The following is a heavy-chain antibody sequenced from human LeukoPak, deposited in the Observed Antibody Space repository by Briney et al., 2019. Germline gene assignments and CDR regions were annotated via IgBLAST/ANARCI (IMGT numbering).Heavy chain of an antibody. CDR2: ISGSGGST. Sequence: GGSLRLSCAASGFTFSSYAMHWVRQTPGKGLEWDSAISGSGGSTYYADSVKGRFTISRDNSKNTLYLQMNSLRAEDTAVYYCANTLTTVVIPGAFAIWGQGTMVTVSS. V-gene: IGHV3-23*01. CDR1: GFTFSSYA. J-gene: IGHJ3*02. CDR3: ANTLTTVVIPGAFAI. D-gene: IGHD4-23*01.